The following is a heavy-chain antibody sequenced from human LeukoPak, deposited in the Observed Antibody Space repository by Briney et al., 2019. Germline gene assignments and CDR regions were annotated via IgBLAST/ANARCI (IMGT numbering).Heavy chain of an antibody. CDR3: AREGGFYRPLDY. Sequence: PSETLSLTCAVSGGSVSSTNWWTWFRQPPGKGLEWIGEVHLDGRTNYNPSLTGRLTMSVDLYENHLSLHLTSVTAADTAVHYCAREGGFYRPLDYSGQGSLVTVCS. V-gene: IGHV4-4*02. CDR2: VHLDGRT. J-gene: IGHJ4*02. CDR1: GGSVSSTNW. D-gene: IGHD3-3*01.